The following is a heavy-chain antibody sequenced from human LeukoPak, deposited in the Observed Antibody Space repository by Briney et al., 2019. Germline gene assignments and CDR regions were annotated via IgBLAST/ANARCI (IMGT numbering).Heavy chain of an antibody. D-gene: IGHD3-22*01. J-gene: IGHJ4*02. CDR2: ISSSGSTI. CDR3: ARADSGIDY. Sequence: GGSLRLSCAASGFTFSSYEMNWVRQAPRKGLEWVSYISSSGSTIYYADSVKGRFTISRDNAKNSLYLQMNSLRAEDTAVYYCARADSGIDYWGQGTLVTVSS. CDR1: GFTFSSYE. V-gene: IGHV3-48*03.